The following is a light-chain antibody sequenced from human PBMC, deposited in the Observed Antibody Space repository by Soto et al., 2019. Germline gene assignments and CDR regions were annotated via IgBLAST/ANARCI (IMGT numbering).Light chain of an antibody. J-gene: IGKJ4*01. V-gene: IGKV1-6*01. Sequence: AIQMTQSPSSLSASVGDRVTITCRATQDLREDLGWYQQKPGKAPKLLIYAASSLQSEVPSRFSGSGSGTDFTLTISSLQTEDFATYFCLQDHGFPLTFGGGTKVEIK. CDR1: QDLRED. CDR2: AAS. CDR3: LQDHGFPLT.